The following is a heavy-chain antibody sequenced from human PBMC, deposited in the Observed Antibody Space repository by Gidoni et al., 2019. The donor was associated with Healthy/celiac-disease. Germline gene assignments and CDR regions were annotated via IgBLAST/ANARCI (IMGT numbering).Heavy chain of an antibody. J-gene: IGHJ4*02. Sequence: EVQLVESGGGLVQPGGSLSLSCSASGFTFSSYAMHWVRQAPGKGLEYVSAISSNGGSTYYADSVKGRFTSSRDNSKNTLYLQMSSLRAEDTAVYYCVKTPQWLVPFDYWGQGTLVTVSS. D-gene: IGHD6-19*01. V-gene: IGHV3-64D*09. CDR2: ISSNGGST. CDR1: GFTFSSYA. CDR3: VKTPQWLVPFDY.